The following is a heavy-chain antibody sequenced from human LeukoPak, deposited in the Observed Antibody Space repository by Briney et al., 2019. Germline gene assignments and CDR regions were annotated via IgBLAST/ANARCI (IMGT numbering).Heavy chain of an antibody. CDR2: IYHSGDT. V-gene: IGHV4-38-2*01. CDR3: ARVTFMDV. J-gene: IGHJ6*04. Sequence: PSETLSPTCAVSGYSISGGYYWGWIRQSPGKGLQWIGSIYHSGDTRYSPSLNSRVTMSVDTSKNQFSLRLSSVTAADTAVYYCARVTFMDVWGTGTTVTVSS. CDR1: GYSISGGYY. D-gene: IGHD4-11*01.